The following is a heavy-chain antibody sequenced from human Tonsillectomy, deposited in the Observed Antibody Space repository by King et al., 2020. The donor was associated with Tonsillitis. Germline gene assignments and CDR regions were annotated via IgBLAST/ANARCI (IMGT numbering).Heavy chain of an antibody. D-gene: IGHD3-22*01. CDR3: AKDWGSKGVVITHDAFDI. CDR1: GFTFSSYA. J-gene: IGHJ3*02. V-gene: IGHV3-23*04. CDR2: ISGSGGST. Sequence: VQLVESEGGLVQPGGSLRLSCAASGFTFSSYAMSWVRQAPGKGLEWVSAISGSGGSTYYADSVKGRFTISRDNSKNTLYLQMNSLRAEDTAVYYCAKDWGSKGVVITHDAFDIWGQGTMVTVSS.